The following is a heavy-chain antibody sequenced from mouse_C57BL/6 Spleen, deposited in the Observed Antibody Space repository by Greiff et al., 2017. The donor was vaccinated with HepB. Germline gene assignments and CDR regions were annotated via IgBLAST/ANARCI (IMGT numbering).Heavy chain of an antibody. CDR3: AREGILYYYAMDY. CDR2: INPSNGGT. J-gene: IGHJ4*01. CDR1: GYTFTSYW. Sequence: VQLQQSGTELVKPGASVKLSCKASGYTFTSYWMHWVKQRPGQGLEWIGNINPSNGGTNYNEKFKSKATLTVYKASSTAYMQLSSLTSEDSAVYYCAREGILYYYAMDYWGQGTSVTVSS. V-gene: IGHV1-53*01. D-gene: IGHD3-3*01.